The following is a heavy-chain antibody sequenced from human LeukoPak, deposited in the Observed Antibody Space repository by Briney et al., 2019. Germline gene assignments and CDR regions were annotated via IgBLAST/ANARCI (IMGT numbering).Heavy chain of an antibody. J-gene: IGHJ4*02. D-gene: IGHD3-3*01. CDR2: ISGSGGST. CDR1: GFAFSRYA. V-gene: IGHV3-23*01. Sequence: PGGSLRLSCAASGFAFSRYAMNWVRQAPGKGLEWVSAISGSGGSTYYADSVKGRFTISRDNSKNTLYLQMNSLRAEDTAVYYCAKGQVLRFLEWSLDYWGQGTLVTVSS. CDR3: AKGQVLRFLEWSLDY.